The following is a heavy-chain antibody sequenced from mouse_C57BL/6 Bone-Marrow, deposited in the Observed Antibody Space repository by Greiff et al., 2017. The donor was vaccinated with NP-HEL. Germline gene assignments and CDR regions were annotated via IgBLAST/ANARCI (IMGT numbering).Heavy chain of an antibody. CDR1: GYTFTSYG. V-gene: IGHV1-81*01. CDR3: ARKDDEGYFDY. J-gene: IGHJ2*01. D-gene: IGHD2-12*01. Sequence: VQLQESGAELARPGASVKLSCKASGYTFTSYGISWVKQRTGQGLEWIGEIYPRSGNTYYNEKFKGKATLTADKSSSTAYMELRSLTSEDSAVYFCARKDDEGYFDYWGQGTTLTVSS. CDR2: IYPRSGNT.